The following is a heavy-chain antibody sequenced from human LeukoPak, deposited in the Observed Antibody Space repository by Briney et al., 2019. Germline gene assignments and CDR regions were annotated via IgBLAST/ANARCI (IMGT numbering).Heavy chain of an antibody. V-gene: IGHV4-34*01. CDR1: GGSFRGYY. J-gene: IGHJ6*04. Sequence: SETLSLTCAVYGGSFRGYYWSWIRQPPGKGLEWIGEINHSGSTNYNPSLKSRVTISVDTSKNQFSLKLSSVTAADTAVYYCATLIPGYCSSTSCLRRYYYGMDVWGKGTTVTVSS. CDR3: ATLIPGYCSSTSCLRRYYYGMDV. CDR2: INHSGST. D-gene: IGHD2-2*01.